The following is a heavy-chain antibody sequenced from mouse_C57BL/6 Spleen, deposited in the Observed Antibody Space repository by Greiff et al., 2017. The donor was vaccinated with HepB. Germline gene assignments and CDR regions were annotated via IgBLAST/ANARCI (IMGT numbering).Heavy chain of an antibody. Sequence: VQLQQSGAELVKPGASVKLSCKASGYTFTSYWMHWVKQRPGQGLEWIGMIHPNSGSTNYNEKFKSKATLTVDKSSSTAYMQLSSLTSEDSAVYYCARSSGYGGAYWGQGTLVTVSA. CDR3: ARSSGYGGAY. V-gene: IGHV1-64*01. J-gene: IGHJ3*01. D-gene: IGHD3-2*02. CDR1: GYTFTSYW. CDR2: IHPNSGST.